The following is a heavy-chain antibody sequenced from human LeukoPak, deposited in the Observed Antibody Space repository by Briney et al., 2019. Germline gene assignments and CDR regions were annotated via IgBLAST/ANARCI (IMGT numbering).Heavy chain of an antibody. CDR2: FDPEDGET. D-gene: IGHD5-24*01. CDR1: GYTLTELS. J-gene: IGHJ4*02. Sequence: ASVKVSCKVSGYTLTELSMHWVRQAPGKGLEWMGGFDPEDGETIYAQKFQGRVTMTRNTSISTAYMELSSLRSEDTAVYYCARGDSRDGYNNAETDYWGQGTLVTVSS. CDR3: ARGDSRDGYNNAETDY. V-gene: IGHV1-24*01.